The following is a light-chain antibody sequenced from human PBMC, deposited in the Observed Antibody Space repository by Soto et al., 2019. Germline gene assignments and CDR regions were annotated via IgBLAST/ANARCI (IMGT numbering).Light chain of an antibody. V-gene: IGKV3-11*01. CDR3: QQRSTLPLLS. CDR2: DTS. CDR1: QGVGEY. J-gene: IGKJ4*01. Sequence: EIVLTQSPATLYLSPGERATLSCRASQGVGEYLAWYQHKPGQAPRLLIYDTSNRAAGTPGRFRGSGSGTDFTLTISSLEPEDFAVYYCQQRSTLPLLSFCGGTRVEI.